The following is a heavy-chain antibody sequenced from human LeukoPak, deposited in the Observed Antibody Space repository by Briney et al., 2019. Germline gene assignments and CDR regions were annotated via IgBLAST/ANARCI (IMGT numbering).Heavy chain of an antibody. CDR2: ISYDGSNK. CDR3: ARADVVVAAGNYYGMDV. D-gene: IGHD2-15*01. V-gene: IGHV3-30*03. CDR1: GFTFSSYG. Sequence: PGGSLRVSCAASGFTFSSYGMHWVRQAPGKGLEWVAVISYDGSNKYYADSVKGRFTISRDNSKNTLYLQMNSLRAEDTAVYYCARADVVVAAGNYYGMDVWGQGTTVTVSS. J-gene: IGHJ6*02.